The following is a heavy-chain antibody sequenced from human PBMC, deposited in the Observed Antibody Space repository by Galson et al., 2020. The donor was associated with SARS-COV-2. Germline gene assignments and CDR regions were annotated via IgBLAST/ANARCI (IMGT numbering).Heavy chain of an antibody. D-gene: IGHD2-15*01. CDR2: ISAYNGNT. Sequence: ASVKVSCKASGYTFTSYGISWVRQAPGQGLEWMGWISAYNGNTNYAQKLQGRVTMTTDTSTSTAYMELRSLRSDDTAVYYCARDRDCSGGSCFDSSGYYGFDAFDIWGQGTMVTVSS. J-gene: IGHJ3*02. CDR3: ARDRDCSGGSCFDSSGYYGFDAFDI. CDR1: GYTFTSYG. V-gene: IGHV1-18*04.